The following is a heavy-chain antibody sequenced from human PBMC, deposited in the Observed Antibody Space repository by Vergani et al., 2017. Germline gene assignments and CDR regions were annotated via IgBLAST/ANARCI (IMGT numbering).Heavy chain of an antibody. CDR3: ARGALFINYYDSSVYHSPPYFQH. J-gene: IGHJ1*01. D-gene: IGHD3-22*01. CDR1: GGSISSYY. CDR2: TYHSGST. Sequence: QVQLQESGPGLVKPSQTLSLTCTVSGGSISSYYWSWIRQPPGKGLEWIGCTYHSGSTNYNPSLKSRVTISVDRSKNQFSLKLSSVTAADTAVYYCARGALFINYYDSSVYHSPPYFQHWGQGTLVTVSS. V-gene: IGHV4-59*12.